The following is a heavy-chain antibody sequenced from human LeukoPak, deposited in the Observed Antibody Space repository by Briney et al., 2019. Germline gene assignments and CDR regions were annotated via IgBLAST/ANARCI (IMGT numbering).Heavy chain of an antibody. Sequence: ASVKVSCKASGYTFTGYYMNWVRQAPGQGLEWMGWINSDSGFTKYAQKFQGRVTMTRDTSITTVYMDLTRLTSDDTAVYYCARIFDMKGFDPWGQGTLVTVSS. D-gene: IGHD3-3*01. J-gene: IGHJ5*02. V-gene: IGHV1-2*02. CDR2: INSDSGFT. CDR1: GYTFTGYY. CDR3: ARIFDMKGFDP.